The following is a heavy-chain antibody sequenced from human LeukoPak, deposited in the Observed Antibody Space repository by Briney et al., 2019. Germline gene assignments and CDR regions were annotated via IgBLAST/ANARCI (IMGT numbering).Heavy chain of an antibody. D-gene: IGHD4-17*01. CDR3: ARDGHDYGDMDFDY. CDR2: IYRGGTT. V-gene: IGHV3-66*01. Sequence: GGSLRLSCAASGITVSNNYMSWVRQAPGKGLEWVSIIYRGGTTYYIDSVKGRFIISRDNSKNSLYLQMNSLRAEDTAVYYCARDGHDYGDMDFDYWGQGTLVTVSS. J-gene: IGHJ4*02. CDR1: GITVSNNY.